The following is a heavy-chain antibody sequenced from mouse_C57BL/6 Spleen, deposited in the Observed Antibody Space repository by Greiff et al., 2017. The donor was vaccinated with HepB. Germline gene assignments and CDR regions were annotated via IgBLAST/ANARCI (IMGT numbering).Heavy chain of an antibody. Sequence: EVQLQQSGAELVRPGASVKLSCTASGFNIQDDYMHWVKQRPEQGLEWIGWIDPENGDTEYASKFQGQATITADTSSNTAYLQLSSLTSEDTAVYYCTTYGSSYCWYFDVWGTGTTVTVSS. CDR3: TTYGSSYCWYFDV. CDR1: GFNIQDDY. J-gene: IGHJ1*03. V-gene: IGHV14-4*01. CDR2: IDPENGDT. D-gene: IGHD1-1*01.